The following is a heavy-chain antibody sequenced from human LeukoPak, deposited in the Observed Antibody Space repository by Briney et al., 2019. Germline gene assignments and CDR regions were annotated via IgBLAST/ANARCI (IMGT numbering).Heavy chain of an antibody. CDR2: IGNSDEA. D-gene: IGHD3-3*02. CDR3: AKDRLAFKEAPRDAFDI. Sequence: RPSLRLACAAAGFFFNANAISSVRQASGMGLEWDAAIGNSDEAYYADAVKGRFTISRDASKITLYLQMNSLRAEDTVVYYCAKDRLAFKEAPRDAFDIWGQGTMVTVSS. CDR1: GFFFNANA. J-gene: IGHJ3*02. V-gene: IGHV3-23*01.